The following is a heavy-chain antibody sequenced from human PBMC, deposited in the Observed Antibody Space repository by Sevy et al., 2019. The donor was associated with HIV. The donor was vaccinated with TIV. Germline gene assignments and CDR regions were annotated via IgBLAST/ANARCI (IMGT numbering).Heavy chain of an antibody. V-gene: IGHV3-53*01. D-gene: IGHD3-22*01. Sequence: GGSLRLSCAASGFTVSSNYMSWVRQAPGKGLEWVSVIYSGGSTYYADSVKGRFTISRDNSKNTLYLQMISLRAEDTAVYYCARAGVGDYYDSSGYLDYWGQGTLVTVSS. CDR3: ARAGVGDYYDSSGYLDY. CDR1: GFTVSSNY. CDR2: IYSGGST. J-gene: IGHJ4*02.